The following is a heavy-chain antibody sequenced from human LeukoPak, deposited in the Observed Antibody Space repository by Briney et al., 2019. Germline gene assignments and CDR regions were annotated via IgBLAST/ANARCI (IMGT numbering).Heavy chain of an antibody. Sequence: KPSQTLSLTCTVSGGSITSGGYYWSWIRQHPGKGLEWIGYMYYSGSTYYNPSLKSRVTISVDTSKNQFSLKLSSVTAADTAVYYCARGGGSMVRGVIPRYGMDVWGKGTTITVSS. CDR2: MYYSGST. CDR3: ARGGGSMVRGVIPRYGMDV. D-gene: IGHD3-10*01. V-gene: IGHV4-31*03. CDR1: GGSITSGGYY. J-gene: IGHJ6*04.